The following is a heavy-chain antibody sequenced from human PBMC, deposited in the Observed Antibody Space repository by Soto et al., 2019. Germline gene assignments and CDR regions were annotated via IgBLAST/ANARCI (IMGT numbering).Heavy chain of an antibody. J-gene: IGHJ6*02. V-gene: IGHV3-23*01. D-gene: IGHD2-2*01. Sequence: EVQLLESGGGLVQPGGSLRLSCAASGFTFISYAMSWVRQATGKGLEWVSAISGGGGSTYYADSVKGRLTISRDNSKIPLYLQMNSLRAEDTAVYYCANLCSSTNCPYYYYYYGMDVWGQGTTVTVSS. CDR1: GFTFISYA. CDR2: ISGGGGST. CDR3: ANLCSSTNCPYYYYYYGMDV.